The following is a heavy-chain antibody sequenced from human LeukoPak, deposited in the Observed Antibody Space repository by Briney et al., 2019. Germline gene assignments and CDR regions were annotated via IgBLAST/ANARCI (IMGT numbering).Heavy chain of an antibody. CDR1: GFTFSSYA. CDR2: ISGSGGST. V-gene: IGHV3-23*01. J-gene: IGHJ4*02. CDR3: ARDGYGSGSYYSRGPFDY. D-gene: IGHD3-10*01. Sequence: GGSLRLSCAASGFTFSSYAMSWVRQAPGKGLEWVSAISGSGGSTYYADSVKGRFTISRDNSKNTLYLQMNSLRAEDTAVYYCARDGYGSGSYYSRGPFDYWGQGTLVTVSS.